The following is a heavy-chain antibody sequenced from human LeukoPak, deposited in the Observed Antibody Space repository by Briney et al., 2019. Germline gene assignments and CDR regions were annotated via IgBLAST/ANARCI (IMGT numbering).Heavy chain of an antibody. CDR3: ARSAGTWFDP. D-gene: IGHD1-1*01. Sequence: PGGSLKLSCAAPGFTFSTYEMNWVRQAPGKGLEWVSYIGSSGNTIYYADSVKGRFTISRDNAKNSLYLQMNSLRAEDTAVYYCARSAGTWFDPWGQGTLVTVSS. J-gene: IGHJ5*02. CDR1: GFTFSTYE. CDR2: IGSSGNTI. V-gene: IGHV3-48*03.